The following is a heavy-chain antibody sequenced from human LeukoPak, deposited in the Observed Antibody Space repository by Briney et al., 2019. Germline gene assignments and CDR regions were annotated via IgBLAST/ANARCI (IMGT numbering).Heavy chain of an antibody. CDR3: ARDRSFDY. CDR2: ISSSSSYI. V-gene: IGHV3-21*01. Sequence: PGGSLRLSCAASGFTFSSYSMNWVRQAPGKGLEWVSSISSSSSYIYCADSVKGRFTISRDNAKNSLYLQMNSLRAEDTAVYYCARDRSFDYWAREPWSPSPQ. CDR1: GFTFSSYS. D-gene: IGHD3-16*02. J-gene: IGHJ4*02.